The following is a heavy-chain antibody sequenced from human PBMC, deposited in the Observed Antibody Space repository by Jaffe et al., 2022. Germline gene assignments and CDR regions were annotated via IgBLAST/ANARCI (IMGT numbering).Heavy chain of an antibody. Sequence: QVQLVESGGGVVQPGRSLRLSCAASGFTFSSYGMHWVRQAPGKGLEWVAVISYDGSNKYYADSVKGRFTISRDNSKNTLYLQMNSLRAEDTAVYYCAKAGDCSGGSCYDYYYYYMDVWGKGTTVTVSS. CDR1: GFTFSSYG. CDR3: AKAGDCSGGSCYDYYYYYMDV. J-gene: IGHJ6*03. CDR2: ISYDGSNK. V-gene: IGHV3-30*18. D-gene: IGHD2-15*01.